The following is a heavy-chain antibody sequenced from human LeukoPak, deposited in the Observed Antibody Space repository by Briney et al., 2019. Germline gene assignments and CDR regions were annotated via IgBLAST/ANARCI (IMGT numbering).Heavy chain of an antibody. CDR2: IYYSGST. D-gene: IGHD4-17*01. V-gene: IGHV4-30-4*08. CDR1: GVSMSSGAFY. CDR3: ARAFPFDDYGDPDAFDI. Sequence: PSQTLSLTCTVSGVSMSSGAFYWSWIRQHPGKGLEWIVNIYYSGSTYYNPSLKSRVTISVDRSKNQFSLKLTSVAAADTAVYYCARAFPFDDYGDPDAFDIWGQGTMVTVSS. J-gene: IGHJ3*02.